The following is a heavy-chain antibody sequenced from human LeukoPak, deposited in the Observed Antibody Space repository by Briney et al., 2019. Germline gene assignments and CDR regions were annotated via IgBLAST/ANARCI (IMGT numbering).Heavy chain of an antibody. D-gene: IGHD3-3*01. V-gene: IGHV4-34*01. CDR1: GGSFSGYY. CDR2: INHSGST. J-gene: IGHJ4*02. CDR3: ARAYYDFWSGYPKTYSDY. Sequence: SETLSLTCAVYGGSFSGYYWGWIRQPPGKGLEWIGEINHSGSTNYNPSLKSRVTISVDTSKNQFSLKLSSVTAADTAVYYCARAYYDFWSGYPKTYSDYWGQGTLVTVSS.